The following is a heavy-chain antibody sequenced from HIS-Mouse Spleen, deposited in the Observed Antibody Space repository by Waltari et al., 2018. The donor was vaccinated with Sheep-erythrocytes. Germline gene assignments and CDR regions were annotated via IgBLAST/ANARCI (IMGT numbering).Heavy chain of an antibody. Sequence: QVQLQESGPGLVKPSETLSLTCTVSGGSISSYYWSWIRQPPGKGLEWIGYIYYRGSTNYNPSLKNRVTISVDTSKNQFSLKLSSVTAADTAVYYCARAPYYYGSGSYQNWFDPWGQGTLVTVSS. CDR3: ARAPYYYGSGSYQNWFDP. D-gene: IGHD3-10*01. J-gene: IGHJ5*02. CDR2: IYYRGST. CDR1: GGSISSYY. V-gene: IGHV4-59*08.